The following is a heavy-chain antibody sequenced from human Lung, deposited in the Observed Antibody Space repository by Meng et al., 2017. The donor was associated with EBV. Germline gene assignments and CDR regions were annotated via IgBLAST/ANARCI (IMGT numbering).Heavy chain of an antibody. CDR1: GSTFTSYA. CDR3: ARDLSGYYSFVDY. V-gene: IGHV1-2*06. CDR2: INPNNGGA. Sequence: QVQLVQSGSELKKPEASVKVSCKASGSTFTSYAMNWVRQAPGQGLEWMGRINPNNGGANYAQQFQGRVTMTTDTSISTAYMELSRLRSDDTAVYYCARDLSGYYSFVDYWGQGTLVTVSS. D-gene: IGHD3-22*01. J-gene: IGHJ4*02.